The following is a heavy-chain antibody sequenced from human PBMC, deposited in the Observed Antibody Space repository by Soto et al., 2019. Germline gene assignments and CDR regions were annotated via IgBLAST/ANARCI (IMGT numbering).Heavy chain of an antibody. Sequence: PGESLKISCKVSGYSFASYWIGWVRQMPGKGLEWLAIIHPGDSDTIYSPSFQGQVTISADKSISTAYLQWTSVKASDTALYYCATHPRGYGMDVWGQVPTVIFSS. CDR2: IHPGDSDT. D-gene: IGHD3-10*01. CDR3: ATHPRGYGMDV. J-gene: IGHJ6*02. CDR1: GYSFASYW. V-gene: IGHV5-51*01.